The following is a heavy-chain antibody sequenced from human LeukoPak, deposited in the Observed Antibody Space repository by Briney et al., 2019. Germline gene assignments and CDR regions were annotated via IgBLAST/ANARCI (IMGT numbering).Heavy chain of an antibody. CDR1: GESFSGYH. Sequence: SETLSLTCAVYGESFSGYHWSWIRQTPGKGLEWVGKIDHTGSTIYNPSLKSRLTISVDTPKNQFSLELSSVTGADTAVYYCARGRYADGTSCPYEGGFYYMDVWGKGTTVTVSS. CDR2: IDHTGST. CDR3: ARGRYADGTSCPYEGGFYYMDV. D-gene: IGHD2-2*01. J-gene: IGHJ6*03. V-gene: IGHV4-34*01.